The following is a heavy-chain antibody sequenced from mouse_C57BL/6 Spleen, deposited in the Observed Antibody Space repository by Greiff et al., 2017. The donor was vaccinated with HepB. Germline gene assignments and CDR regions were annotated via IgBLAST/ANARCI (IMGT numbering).Heavy chain of an antibody. V-gene: IGHV2-2*01. CDR2: IWSGGST. CDR1: GFSLTSYG. CDR3: ARFITTVVADDYYAMDY. D-gene: IGHD1-1*01. Sequence: VQLKQSGPGLVQPSQSLSITCTVSGFSLTSYGVHWVRQSPGKGLEWLGVIWSGGSTDYNAAFISRLSISKDNSKSQVFFKMNSLQADDTAIYYCARFITTVVADDYYAMDYWGQGTSVTVSS. J-gene: IGHJ4*01.